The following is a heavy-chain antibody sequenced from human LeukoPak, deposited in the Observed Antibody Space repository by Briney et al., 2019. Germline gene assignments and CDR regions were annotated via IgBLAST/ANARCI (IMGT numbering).Heavy chain of an antibody. V-gene: IGHV4-39*07. D-gene: IGHD3-10*01. Sequence: SETLSLTCTVSGGSISESSYYWGWIRQSPGKGLEWIGSISNSGSTHYNPSLKSRVNISIDTSKNQFSLKLNSVTAADTAVFYCAKDRGYSSGTFSRNNWFDPWGQGTLVIVSS. J-gene: IGHJ5*02. CDR1: GGSISESSYY. CDR3: AKDRGYSSGTFSRNNWFDP. CDR2: ISNSGST.